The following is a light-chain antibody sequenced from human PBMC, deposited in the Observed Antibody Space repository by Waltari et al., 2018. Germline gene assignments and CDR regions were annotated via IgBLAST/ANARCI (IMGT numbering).Light chain of an antibody. Sequence: QSALTQPASVSGSPGQSITISCTGTSSDVGSYNLFSWYQQHPGKAPKLMIYEVSKRPSGVSNRFSGSKSGNTASLTISGLQAEDEADYYCCSYAGSSTLWVFGGGTKLTVL. J-gene: IGLJ3*02. CDR3: CSYAGSSTLWV. V-gene: IGLV2-23*02. CDR1: SSDVGSYNL. CDR2: EVS.